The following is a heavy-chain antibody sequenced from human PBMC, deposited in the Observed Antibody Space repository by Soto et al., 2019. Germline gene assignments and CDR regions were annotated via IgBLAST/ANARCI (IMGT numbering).Heavy chain of an antibody. CDR2: ISVSGSHT. CDR1: GFTFCTYT. CDR3: AKDRHPDGICTFDS. J-gene: IGHJ4*02. D-gene: IGHD3-3*02. V-gene: IGHV3-23*01. Sequence: EVPLLESGGPLVQPGGSLRLACAASGFTFCTYTLNWVRQVPGKGVEWVSGISVSGSHTYYAASGKGRFTISSDKFRSILCLQMNSLRADDTALYYCAKDRHPDGICTFDSCGQGTLVTVAS.